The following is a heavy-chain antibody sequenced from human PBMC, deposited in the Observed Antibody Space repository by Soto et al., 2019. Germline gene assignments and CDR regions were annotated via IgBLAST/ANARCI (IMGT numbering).Heavy chain of an antibody. CDR1: GFNFKKFA. CDR3: AKADGEQWLIPHLDN. CDR2: ISCCGGST. D-gene: IGHD6-19*01. J-gene: IGHJ4*02. Sequence: EVQLLESGGGVVQPGGSLRLSCVASGFNFKKFAMAWVRQAPGEGLEWVSGISCCGGSTSYADSVKGRFSTARDDSKNILSLQMNGLRVEDTAQYFCAKADGEQWLIPHLDNWGQGTLVTVS. V-gene: IGHV3-23*01.